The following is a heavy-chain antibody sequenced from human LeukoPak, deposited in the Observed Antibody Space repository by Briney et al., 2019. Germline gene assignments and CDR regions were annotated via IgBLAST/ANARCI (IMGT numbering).Heavy chain of an antibody. J-gene: IGHJ4*02. Sequence: GSLRLSCTASGFSFSGHWMHWARQLPGKGLVWVSRISPTGSTTSYADSVKGRFTASRDNAKNTLYLQVNNLRAEDTAVYYCARGPNSNWSGLDFWGQGTLLTVSS. CDR2: ISPTGSTT. V-gene: IGHV3-74*01. CDR3: ARGPNSNWSGLDF. D-gene: IGHD6-6*01. CDR1: GFSFSGHW.